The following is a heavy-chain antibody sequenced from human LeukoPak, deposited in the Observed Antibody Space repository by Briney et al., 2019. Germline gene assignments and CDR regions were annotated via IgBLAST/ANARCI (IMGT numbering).Heavy chain of an antibody. V-gene: IGHV4-59*08. D-gene: IGHD5-12*01. CDR1: GGSISSYY. Sequence: SETLSLTCTVSGGSISSYYWSWIRQPPGKGLEWIGSIYHSGSTYYNPSLKSRVTISVDTSKNQFSLKLSSVTAADTAVYYCARADSGYGNFDYWGQGTLVTVSS. CDR2: IYHSGST. J-gene: IGHJ4*02. CDR3: ARADSGYGNFDY.